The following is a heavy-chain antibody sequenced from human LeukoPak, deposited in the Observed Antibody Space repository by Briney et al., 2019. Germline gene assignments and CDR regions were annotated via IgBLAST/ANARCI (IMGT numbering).Heavy chain of an antibody. CDR3: ARWFYGSYFAFDI. CDR2: IYYSGST. V-gene: IGHV4-39*07. Sequence: SETLSLTCTVSGGSISSSRYYWGWIRQPPGKGLEWIGSIYYSGSTYYNPSLKSRVTISVDTSKNQFSLKLSSVTAADTAVYYCARWFYGSYFAFDIWGQGTMVTVSS. J-gene: IGHJ3*02. D-gene: IGHD1-26*01. CDR1: GGSISSSRYY.